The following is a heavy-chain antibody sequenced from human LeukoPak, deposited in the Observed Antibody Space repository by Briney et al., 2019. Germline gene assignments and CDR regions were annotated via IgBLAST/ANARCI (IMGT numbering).Heavy chain of an antibody. CDR3: ARNSGDL. D-gene: IGHD4-23*01. J-gene: IGHJ5*02. CDR2: IYTGGST. V-gene: IGHV4-4*07. Sequence: PSETLSLTCTVSGGSISSYYWTWIRQPAGKGLEWIGRIYTGGSTSYDASLKSRVTMSVDTSKNQFSLRLTSVTAADTAVYYCARNSGDLWGQGTLVTVSS. CDR1: GGSISSYY.